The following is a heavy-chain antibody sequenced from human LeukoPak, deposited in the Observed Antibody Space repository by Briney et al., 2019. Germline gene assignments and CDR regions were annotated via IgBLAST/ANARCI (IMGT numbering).Heavy chain of an antibody. Sequence: SVKVSCKASGGTFSSYAISWVRQAPGQGLEWMGGIIPIFGTANYAQKFQGRVTITADESTSTAYMELSRLRSDDTAVYYCARDRAAAGTDYWGQGTLVTVSS. CDR2: IIPIFGTA. D-gene: IGHD6-13*01. CDR1: GGTFSSYA. V-gene: IGHV1-69*01. CDR3: ARDRAAAGTDY. J-gene: IGHJ4*02.